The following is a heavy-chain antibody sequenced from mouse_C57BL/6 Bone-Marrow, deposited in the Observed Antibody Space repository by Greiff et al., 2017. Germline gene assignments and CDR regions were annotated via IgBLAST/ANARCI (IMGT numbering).Heavy chain of an antibody. CDR3: ARYGYPLAMDY. D-gene: IGHD2-2*01. V-gene: IGHV1-64*01. Sequence: VQLQQPGAELVKPGASVKLSCKASGYTFTSYWMHWVKQRPGQGLEWIGMIHPNSGSTNYNEKFKSKATLTVDKSSSTAYMQLRSLTSEDSAVYYCARYGYPLAMDYWGQGTSVTVSS. CDR1: GYTFTSYW. J-gene: IGHJ4*01. CDR2: IHPNSGST.